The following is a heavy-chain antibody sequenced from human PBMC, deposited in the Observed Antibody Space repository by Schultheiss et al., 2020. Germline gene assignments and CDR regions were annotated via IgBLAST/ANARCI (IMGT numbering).Heavy chain of an antibody. D-gene: IGHD6-6*01. V-gene: IGHV3-21*01. Sequence: GGSLRLSCAASGFTFSRYTLNWVRRAPGKGLEWVSSITTSSSSIFYADSVTVRFTISRDNAKNSLYLQMNSLRAEDTAVYYCGRGGRYSSSSAQDYWGQGTLVTVSS. CDR2: ITTSSSSI. CDR1: GFTFSRYT. CDR3: GRGGRYSSSSAQDY. J-gene: IGHJ4*02.